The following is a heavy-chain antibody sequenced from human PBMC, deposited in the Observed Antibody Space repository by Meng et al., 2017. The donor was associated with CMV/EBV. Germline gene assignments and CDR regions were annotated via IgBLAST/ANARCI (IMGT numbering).Heavy chain of an antibody. CDR1: GFTFSSYA. J-gene: IGHJ6*02. D-gene: IGHD3-3*01. CDR3: AKVLWSGYDYGMDV. CDR2: ISGSGGST. Sequence: GESLKISCAVSGFTFSSYAMSWVRQAPGKGLEWVSAISGSGGSTYYADSVKGRFTISRDNSKNTLYLQMNSLRAEDTAVYYCAKVLWSGYDYGMDVWGQGTTVTVSS. V-gene: IGHV3-23*01.